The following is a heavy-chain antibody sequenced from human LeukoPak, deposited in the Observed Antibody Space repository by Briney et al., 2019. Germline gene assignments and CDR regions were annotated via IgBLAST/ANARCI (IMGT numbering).Heavy chain of an antibody. CDR3: ARFLFSAGPDY. CDR2: IYYSGST. D-gene: IGHD3-10*02. J-gene: IGHJ4*02. Sequence: SETPSLTCTVSGGSISSYYWSWIRQPPGKGLEWIGYIYYSGSTNYNPSLKSRVTISVDTSKNQFSLKLSSVTAADTAVYYCARFLFSAGPDYWGQGTLVTVSS. V-gene: IGHV4-59*08. CDR1: GGSISSYY.